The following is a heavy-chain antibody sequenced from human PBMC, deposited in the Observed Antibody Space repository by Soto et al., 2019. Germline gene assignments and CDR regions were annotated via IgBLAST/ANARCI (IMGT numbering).Heavy chain of an antibody. CDR3: ARHIPLYAIGANWFDP. CDR2: IYYSGST. V-gene: IGHV4-39*01. D-gene: IGHD2-8*01. J-gene: IGHJ5*02. Sequence: SETLSLTCTVSGGSISSSSYYWGWIRQPPGKGLEWIGSIYYSGSTYYNPSLKSRVTISVDTSKNQFSLKLSSVTAADTAVYYCARHIPLYAIGANWFDPWGQGTLVTVSS. CDR1: GGSISSSSYY.